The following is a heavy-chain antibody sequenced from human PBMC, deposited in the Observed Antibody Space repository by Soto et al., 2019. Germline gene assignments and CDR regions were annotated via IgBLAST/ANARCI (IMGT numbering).Heavy chain of an antibody. J-gene: IGHJ1*01. Sequence: QITLKESGPTLVKPTQTLTLTCTFSGFSLSTSGVGVGWIRQPPGKALEWLALIYWDDDKRYSPSLKSRLTITKDTSKKQVVLTMTNMDPVDTATYYCAHMAPTVVTPAEYFQHWGQGTLVTVSS. V-gene: IGHV2-5*02. CDR3: AHMAPTVVTPAEYFQH. D-gene: IGHD4-17*01. CDR1: GFSLSTSGVG. CDR2: IYWDDDK.